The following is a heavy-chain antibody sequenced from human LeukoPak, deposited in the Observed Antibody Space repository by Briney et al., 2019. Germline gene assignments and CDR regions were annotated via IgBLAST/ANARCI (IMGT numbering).Heavy chain of an antibody. J-gene: IGHJ6*03. CDR2: INPNSGGT. CDR1: GYTFTGYK. Sequence: ASVKVSCKASGYTFTGYKMHWVRQTPGQGLEWMGWINPNSGGTNYAQKFRGRVTMTRDTSISTAYMELSRLRSDDTAVYYCARATSEYSREPYYMDVWGKGTTVTVSS. V-gene: IGHV1-2*02. CDR3: ARATSEYSREPYYMDV. D-gene: IGHD6-6*01.